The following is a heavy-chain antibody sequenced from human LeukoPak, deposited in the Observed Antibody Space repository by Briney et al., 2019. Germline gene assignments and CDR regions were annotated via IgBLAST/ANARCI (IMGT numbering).Heavy chain of an antibody. J-gene: IGHJ5*02. CDR3: ARSNYCASEGRFDP. V-gene: IGHV4-31*03. Sequence: PSETLSLTCTVSGGSVSSGNYYWNWIRQHPGKSLEWIGYIYYSGSTSYNPSLRSRVTISGTSKNQFSLKMTSVTAADTAVYYCARSNYCASEGRFDPWGQGTLVTVSS. CDR2: IYYSGST. CDR1: GGSVSSGNYY. D-gene: IGHD4-11*01.